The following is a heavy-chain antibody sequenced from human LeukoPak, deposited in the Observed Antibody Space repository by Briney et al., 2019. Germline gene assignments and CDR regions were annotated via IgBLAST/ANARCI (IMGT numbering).Heavy chain of an antibody. J-gene: IGHJ4*02. CDR1: GFIFSSYG. D-gene: IGHD2-2*02. Sequence: GGSLRLSCAASGFIFSSYGIHWVRQAPGKGLEWVAIISYDGTNKYYIDSVKGRFTISRDNSKNTLYLQMNSLRAEDTAVYYCAKDQGDCSSTSCYTIAAATFDYWGQGSLVTVSS. CDR2: ISYDGTNK. CDR3: AKDQGDCSSTSCYTIAAATFDY. V-gene: IGHV3-30*18.